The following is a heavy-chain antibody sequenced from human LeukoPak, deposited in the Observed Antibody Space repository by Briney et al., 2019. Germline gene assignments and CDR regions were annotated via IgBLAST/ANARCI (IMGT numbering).Heavy chain of an antibody. D-gene: IGHD3-22*01. CDR3: ARHYYDSSGYYYHAFDI. V-gene: IGHV4-4*07. CDR2: IYTSGST. CDR1: GGSISSYY. J-gene: IGHJ3*02. Sequence: PSETLSLTCTVSGGSISSYYWNWIRQPAGKGLEWIGQIYTSGSTNYNPSLKRRVTMSVDTSKNQFSLKLSSVTAADTAVYYCARHYYDSSGYYYHAFDIWGQGTMVTVSS.